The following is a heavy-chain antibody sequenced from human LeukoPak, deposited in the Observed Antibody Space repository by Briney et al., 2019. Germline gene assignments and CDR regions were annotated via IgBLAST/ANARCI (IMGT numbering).Heavy chain of an antibody. CDR1: GFTFDDYT. D-gene: IGHD1-1*01. CDR3: ARDYDRYYMDV. V-gene: IGHV3-43*01. J-gene: IGHJ6*03. CDR2: ISWDGGST. Sequence: GGSLRLSCAASGFTFDDYTMHWVRQAPGKGLEWVSLISWDGGSTYYADSVKGRFTISRDNAKNTLCLQMNSLRPEDTAVYYCARDYDRYYMDVWGKGTTVTVSS.